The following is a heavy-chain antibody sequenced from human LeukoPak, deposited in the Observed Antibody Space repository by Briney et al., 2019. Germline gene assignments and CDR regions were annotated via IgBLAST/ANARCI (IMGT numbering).Heavy chain of an antibody. CDR3: ARGGIFGVVPRLDAFDI. CDR2: IHYSGST. CDR1: GGSISTYY. Sequence: PSETLSLTCTVSGGSISTYYWSWIRQPPGKGLEWIGYIHYSGSTNYNPSLKGRVTLSIDTSMNQFSLRLSSVTAADTAVYYCARGGIFGVVPRLDAFDIWGQGTMVTVSS. D-gene: IGHD3-3*01. V-gene: IGHV4-59*01. J-gene: IGHJ3*02.